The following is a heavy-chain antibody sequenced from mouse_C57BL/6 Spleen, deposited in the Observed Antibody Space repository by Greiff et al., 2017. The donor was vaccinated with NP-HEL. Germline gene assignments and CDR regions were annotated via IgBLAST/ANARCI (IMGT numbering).Heavy chain of an antibody. CDR3: ARRGYGTPDY. CDR1: GFTFSDYG. V-gene: IGHV5-17*01. D-gene: IGHD2-1*01. CDR2: ISSGSSTI. J-gene: IGHJ2*01. Sequence: EVQLVESGGGLVKPGGSLKLSCAASGFTFSDYGMHWVRQAPEKGLEWVAYISSGSSTIYYADTVKGRFTISRDNAKNTLFLQMTSLRSEDTAVYYCARRGYGTPDYWGQGTTLTVSS.